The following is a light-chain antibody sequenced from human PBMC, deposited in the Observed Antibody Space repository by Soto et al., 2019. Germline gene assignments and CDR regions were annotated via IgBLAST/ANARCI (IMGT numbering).Light chain of an antibody. CDR3: SSYTTSSTLV. J-gene: IGLJ2*01. V-gene: IGLV2-14*03. Sequence: QSALTQPASVSGSPGQSITISCTGSSSDVGGYNFVSWYQQHPGKAPKLMIYDVNDRPSGVSNRFSGSKSGNTASLTNSGLQAEDEADYYCSSYTTSSTLVFGGGTKLTVL. CDR2: DVN. CDR1: SSDVGGYNF.